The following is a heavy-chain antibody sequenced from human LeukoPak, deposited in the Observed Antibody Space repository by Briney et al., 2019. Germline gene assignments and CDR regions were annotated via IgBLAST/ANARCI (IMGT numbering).Heavy chain of an antibody. CDR2: IYYSGST. CDR3: ARDRSAVAGTGLTQD. D-gene: IGHD6-19*01. CDR1: GGSISDYY. J-gene: IGHJ4*02. Sequence: SETLSLTCTVSGGSISDYYWSWIRQPPGKGLEWIGYIYYSGSTNYNPSLKSRVTISVDTSKNQFSLKLSSVTAADTAVYYCARDRSAVAGTGLTQDWGQGTLVTVSS. V-gene: IGHV4-59*01.